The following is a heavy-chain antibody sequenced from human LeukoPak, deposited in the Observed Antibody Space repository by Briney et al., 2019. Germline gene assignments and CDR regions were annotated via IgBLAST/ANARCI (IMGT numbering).Heavy chain of an antibody. V-gene: IGHV3-48*01. Sequence: PVQPLDSPSVLSAASWGIKYADSVKGRFTTSRDNADNSLYLQMNSLRADDTAVYYCARDLGNYDGLDCWGQGTLVAVSS. CDR2: LSAASWGI. J-gene: IGHJ4*02. D-gene: IGHD3-16*01. CDR3: ARDLGNYDGLDC.